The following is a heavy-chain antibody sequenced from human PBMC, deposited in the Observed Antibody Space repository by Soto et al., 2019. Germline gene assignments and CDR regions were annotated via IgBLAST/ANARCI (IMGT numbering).Heavy chain of an antibody. D-gene: IGHD3-16*02. Sequence: SETLSLTCTVSGGSVSSGSYYWSWIRQPPGKGLEWIGYIYYSGSTNYNPSLKSRVNISVDTSKNQFSLKLSSVTAADTAVYYCASIVNYYYMDVWGKGTTVTVSS. CDR1: GGSVSSGSYY. V-gene: IGHV4-61*01. CDR2: IYYSGST. CDR3: ASIVNYYYMDV. J-gene: IGHJ6*03.